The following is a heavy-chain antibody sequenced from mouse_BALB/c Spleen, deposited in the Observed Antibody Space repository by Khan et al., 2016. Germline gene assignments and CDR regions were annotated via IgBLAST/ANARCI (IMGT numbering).Heavy chain of an antibody. CDR1: GYTFSRYW. Sequence: QVQLQQSGAELMKPGASVKLSCKASGYTFSRYWIEWIKERPGHGLEWIGGILPGTDSTNYNDKFKGKAAFTAESSSSTAYIQLNSLTSEDSAVYYCARVASWGQGTLVTVSA. V-gene: IGHV1-9*01. J-gene: IGHJ3*01. CDR2: ILPGTDST. CDR3: ARVAS.